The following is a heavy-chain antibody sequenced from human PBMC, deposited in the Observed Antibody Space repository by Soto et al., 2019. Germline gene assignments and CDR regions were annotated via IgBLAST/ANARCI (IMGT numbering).Heavy chain of an antibody. J-gene: IGHJ4*02. CDR2: ISSSSSYI. D-gene: IGHD6-19*01. Sequence: PGGSLRLSCTASGVSFNDAWMNWVRQAPGKGLEWVSSISSSSSYIYYADSVKGRFTISRDNAKNSLYLQMNSLRAEDTAVYYCARVLSPGYSSGWYFDYWGQGTLVTVSS. CDR1: GVSFNDAW. V-gene: IGHV3-21*01. CDR3: ARVLSPGYSSGWYFDY.